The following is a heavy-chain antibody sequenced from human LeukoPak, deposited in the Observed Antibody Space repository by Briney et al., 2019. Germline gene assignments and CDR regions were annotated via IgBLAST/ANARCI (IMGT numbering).Heavy chain of an antibody. CDR2: INTNTGNP. D-gene: IGHD3-3*01. J-gene: IGHJ3*02. CDR3: ARDSGEAYYDFWSATLGDAFDI. V-gene: IGHV7-4-1*02. Sequence: GASVKVSCKASGYTFTSYAMNWVRQAPGQGLEWMGWINTNTGNPTYAQGFTGRFVFSLDTSVSTAYLQISSLKAEDTAVYYCARDSGEAYYDFWSATLGDAFDIWGQGTMVTVSS. CDR1: GYTFTSYA.